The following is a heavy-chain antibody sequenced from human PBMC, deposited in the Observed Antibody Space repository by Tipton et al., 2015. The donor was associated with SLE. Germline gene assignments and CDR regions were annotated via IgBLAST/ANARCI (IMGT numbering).Heavy chain of an antibody. CDR1: GGSISSHY. CDR3: ARENAGYYYYYGMDV. Sequence: LRLSCTVSGGSISSHYWSWIRQPPGKGLEWIGYIYYSGSTNYNPSLKSRVTISVDTSKNQFSLKLSSVTAADTAVYYCARENAGYYYYYGMDVWGQGTTVTVSS. V-gene: IGHV4-59*11. CDR2: IYYSGST. J-gene: IGHJ6*02.